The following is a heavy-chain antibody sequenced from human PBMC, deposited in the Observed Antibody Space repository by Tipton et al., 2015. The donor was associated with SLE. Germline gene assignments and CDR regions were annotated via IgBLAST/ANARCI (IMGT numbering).Heavy chain of an antibody. J-gene: IGHJ3*01. CDR1: GGSISSSSYY. V-gene: IGHV4-39*01. D-gene: IGHD3-16*02. CDR2: IYYSGST. CDR3: AGLSMRVIADVFDF. Sequence: LRLSCTVSGGSISSSSYYWGWIRQPPGKGLEWIGNIYYSGSTYYNPSSKSRVTISVDSSKIQFSLKLSSVTAADTAEYYCAGLSMRVIADVFDFWGQGTIAIFSS.